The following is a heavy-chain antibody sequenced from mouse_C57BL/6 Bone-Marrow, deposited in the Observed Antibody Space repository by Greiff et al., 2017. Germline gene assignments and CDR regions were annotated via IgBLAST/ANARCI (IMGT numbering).Heavy chain of an antibody. D-gene: IGHD6-2*01. Sequence: VQLQESGAELVRPGASVTLSCKASGYTFTDYEMHWVKQTPVHGLEWIGAIDPETGGTAYNQKFKGKAILTADKSSSTAYMELRSLTSEDSAVYYCTTFSQSFYFDYWGQGTTLTVSS. CDR2: IDPETGGT. CDR3: TTFSQSFYFDY. CDR1: GYTFTDYE. J-gene: IGHJ2*01. V-gene: IGHV1-15*01.